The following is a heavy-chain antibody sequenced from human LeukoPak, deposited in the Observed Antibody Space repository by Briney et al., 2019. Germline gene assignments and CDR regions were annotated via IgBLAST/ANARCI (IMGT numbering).Heavy chain of an antibody. CDR2: INSDGSST. Sequence: GGSLRLSCAASGFTFSSYWMHWVRQAPGKGLVWVSRINSDGSSTSYADSVKGRFTISRDNAKNTLYLQMNSLRAEDTAVYYCARDARHEWLLYGGYFDYWGQGTLVTVSS. D-gene: IGHD3-3*01. V-gene: IGHV3-74*01. J-gene: IGHJ4*02. CDR1: GFTFSSYW. CDR3: ARDARHEWLLYGGYFDY.